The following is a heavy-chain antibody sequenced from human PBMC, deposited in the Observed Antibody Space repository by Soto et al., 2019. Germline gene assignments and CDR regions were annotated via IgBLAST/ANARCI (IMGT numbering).Heavy chain of an antibody. J-gene: IGHJ5*02. Sequence: SETLSLTCTVSGGSISSYYWSWIRQPPGKGLEWIGYIYYSGSTIYNPSLKSRVTISVDTSKNQFSLKLSSVTAADTAVYYCVRYGSGSSVWFDPWGQGTVVTVSS. D-gene: IGHD3-10*01. CDR3: VRYGSGSSVWFDP. CDR1: GGSISSYY. V-gene: IGHV4-59*01. CDR2: IYYSGST.